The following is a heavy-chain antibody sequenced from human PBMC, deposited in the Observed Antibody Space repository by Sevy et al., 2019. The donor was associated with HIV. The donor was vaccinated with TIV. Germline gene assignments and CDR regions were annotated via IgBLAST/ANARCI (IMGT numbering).Heavy chain of an antibody. J-gene: IGHJ5*02. Sequence: GGSLRLSCAGSGFTFSDYAMHWVRQAPGEGLEWVAVISHDGSETYYADSVKGRFTISRDNSEDTLDLQMNGLRAEDTAVYYCVREGAPYRNVRYCSGNNCYYNWFDPWGQGTQVTVSS. CDR1: GFTFSDYA. D-gene: IGHD2-15*01. CDR2: ISHDGSET. V-gene: IGHV3-30-3*01. CDR3: VREGAPYRNVRYCSGNNCYYNWFDP.